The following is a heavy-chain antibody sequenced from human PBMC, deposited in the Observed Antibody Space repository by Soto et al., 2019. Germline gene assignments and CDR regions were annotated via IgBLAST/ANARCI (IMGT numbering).Heavy chain of an antibody. CDR2: MNPNSGNT. Sequence: ASVKVSCKASGYTFTSYDINWVRQATGQGLEWMGWMNPNSGNTGYAQKFQGRVTMTRNTSISTAYMELSSLRSEDTAVYYCAKTRDFWGDYYYMDVWGKGTTVTVSS. V-gene: IGHV1-8*01. J-gene: IGHJ6*03. D-gene: IGHD3-3*01. CDR3: AKTRDFWGDYYYMDV. CDR1: GYTFTSYD.